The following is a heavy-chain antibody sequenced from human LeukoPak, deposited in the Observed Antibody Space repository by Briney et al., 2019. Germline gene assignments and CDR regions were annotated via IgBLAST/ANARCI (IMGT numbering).Heavy chain of an antibody. V-gene: IGHV3-53*01. D-gene: IGHD3-22*01. J-gene: IGHJ4*02. CDR2: IYSGGST. CDR3: ARGVGSGYYGY. Sequence: GGSLRLSCAPSGFTVSSNYMSWVRQAPGKGLEWVSVIYSGGSTYYADSVKGRFTISRDNSKNTLYLQMNSLRAEDTAVYYCARGVGSGYYGYWGQGTLVTVSS. CDR1: GFTVSSNY.